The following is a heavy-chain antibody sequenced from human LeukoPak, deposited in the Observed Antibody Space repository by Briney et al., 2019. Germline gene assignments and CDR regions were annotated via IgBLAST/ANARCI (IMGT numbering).Heavy chain of an antibody. J-gene: IGHJ6*03. CDR1: GGSISSRSYY. CDR2: IYYSGST. V-gene: IGHV4-39*01. CDR3: ASYCSGGSCYQYYYYYYMDV. Sequence: PSETLSLTCTVSGGSISSRSYYWGWIRQPPGKGLEWIGIIYYSGSTYSNPSLRSRVTISVDTSKNQFSLKLSSVTAADTAVYYCASYCSGGSCYQYYYYYYMDVWGKGTTVTISS. D-gene: IGHD2-15*01.